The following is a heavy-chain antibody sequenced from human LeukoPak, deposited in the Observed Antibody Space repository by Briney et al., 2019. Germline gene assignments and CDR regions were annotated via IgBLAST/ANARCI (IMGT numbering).Heavy chain of an antibody. J-gene: IGHJ1*01. D-gene: IGHD4/OR15-4a*01. CDR2: ISAYNGNT. Sequence: ASVKVSCKASGYTFTSYGISWVRQAPGQGLEWMGWISAYNGNTNYAQKLQGRVTMTTDTSTSTAYMELRSLRYEDTAVYYCASPGGDYGVPKTPEYIQHWGQGTLVIVSS. CDR3: ASPGGDYGVPKTPEYIQH. CDR1: GYTFTSYG. V-gene: IGHV1-18*01.